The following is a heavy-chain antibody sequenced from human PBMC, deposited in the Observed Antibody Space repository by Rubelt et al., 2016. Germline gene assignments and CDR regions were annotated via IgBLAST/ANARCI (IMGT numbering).Heavy chain of an antibody. V-gene: IGHV1-46*01. CDR3: ARTKTVEMATIPLAY. CDR1: GYTLTSYY. J-gene: IGHJ4*02. Sequence: QVQLVQSGAEVKKSGASVKVSCKASGYTLTSYYMHWVRQAPGQGLEWMGIINPSGGSTSYAQKFQGRVSMTRDTSTSTVYMELSSLRSEDTAVYYCARTKTVEMATIPLAYWGQGTLVTVSS. CDR2: INPSGGST. D-gene: IGHD5-24*01.